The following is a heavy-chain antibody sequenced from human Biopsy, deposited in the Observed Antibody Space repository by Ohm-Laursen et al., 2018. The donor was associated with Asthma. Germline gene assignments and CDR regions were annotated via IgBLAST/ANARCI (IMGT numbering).Heavy chain of an antibody. CDR3: ARGIYDMDV. V-gene: IGHV3-33*01. J-gene: IGHJ6*02. CDR1: GFTFSKNG. Sequence: SLRLSCAAPGFTFSKNGMPWVRQAPGKGLEWVALIWNDGNKNYYADSVRGRFTISRDNSKNMLYLQMNSLRAEDTAVYFCARGIYDMDVRGQGTTVTVSS. CDR2: IWNDGNKN.